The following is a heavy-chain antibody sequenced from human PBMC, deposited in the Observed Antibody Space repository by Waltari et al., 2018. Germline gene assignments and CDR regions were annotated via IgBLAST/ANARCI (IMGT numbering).Heavy chain of an antibody. CDR2: IRSRTKGDAT. J-gene: IGHJ4*02. CDR1: GLLFGDYA. V-gene: IGHV3-73*01. Sequence: EVQLVESGGGLVQPGGSLKLSCAASGLLFGDYAMHWVRQASGKGPEWVGRIRSRTKGDATAYAEAVQGRFTISRDDSKNTAYLEMNSLKTDDTAVYYCIRPFEMGIDWGQGTLVTVSS. CDR3: IRPFEMGID. D-gene: IGHD7-27*01.